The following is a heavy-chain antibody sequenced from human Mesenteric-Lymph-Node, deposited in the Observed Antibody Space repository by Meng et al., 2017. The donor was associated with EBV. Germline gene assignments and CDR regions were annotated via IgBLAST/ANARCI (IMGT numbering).Heavy chain of an antibody. D-gene: IGHD3-16*01. CDR3: ARGNMIALGGIDY. Sequence: QLQLQESGSGRVTPPXXLSLTCAVSGGPIRSGSYYWNWIRQPPGKGLEWLGYIYHSENTHYNPSLKSRVAMSVDRSKNQFSLKLTSVTAADTAVYYCARGNMIALGGIDYWGQGTLVTVSS. J-gene: IGHJ4*02. CDR1: GGPIRSGSYY. CDR2: IYHSENT. V-gene: IGHV4-30-2*01.